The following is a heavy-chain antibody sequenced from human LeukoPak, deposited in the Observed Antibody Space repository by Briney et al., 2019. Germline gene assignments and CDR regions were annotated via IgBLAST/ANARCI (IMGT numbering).Heavy chain of an antibody. D-gene: IGHD6-19*01. J-gene: IGHJ4*02. CDR3: ARGGFSSGWYLRYYFDY. V-gene: IGHV3-11*05. CDR1: GFTFSDSY. CDR2: ISGSGHDI. Sequence: PGGSLRLSCAASGFTFSDSYMTWVRQAPGKGVEWVAYISGSGHDINYSESAKGRFTISRDNAKNSLYLQMNSLRAEDTALYCCARGGFSSGWYLRYYFDYWGQGTLVTVSS.